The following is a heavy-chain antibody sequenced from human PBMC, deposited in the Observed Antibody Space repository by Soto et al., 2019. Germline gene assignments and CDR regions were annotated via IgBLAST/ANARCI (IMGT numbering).Heavy chain of an antibody. J-gene: IGHJ4*02. CDR3: AKDRYSGTYPTDFDY. Sequence: LSCAGSGFTLSSYGIHWVRQAPGKGLEWVALISYDGGNEKYTESVKDRFTISRDDSHNVAYLQMSSLRTEDTAMYYCAKDRYSGTYPTDFDYWGQGSLVTVSS. CDR1: GFTLSSYG. CDR2: ISYDGGNE. V-gene: IGHV3-30*18. D-gene: IGHD1-26*01.